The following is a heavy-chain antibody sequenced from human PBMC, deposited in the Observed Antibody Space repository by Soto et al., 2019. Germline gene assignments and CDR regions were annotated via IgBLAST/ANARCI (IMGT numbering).Heavy chain of an antibody. Sequence: QVQLVQSGAEEKKPGASVKVSCKASGYTFTSYAMHWVRQAPGQRLEWRGWITAGNGNTKYSQKFHGRVTITRDTSASTAYMELSSLRSEDTAVYYCASESYGGEFDYWGQGTLVTVSS. CDR1: GYTFTSYA. CDR3: ASESYGGEFDY. J-gene: IGHJ4*02. D-gene: IGHD4-17*01. CDR2: ITAGNGNT. V-gene: IGHV1-3*05.